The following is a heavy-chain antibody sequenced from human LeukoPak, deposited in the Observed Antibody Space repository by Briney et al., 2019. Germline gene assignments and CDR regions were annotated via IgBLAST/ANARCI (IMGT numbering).Heavy chain of an antibody. D-gene: IGHD2-15*01. CDR3: ARDGGGYGSSYGMDV. CDR2: ISYDGSNK. Sequence: GRSLKLSCAASGFTFSNYAMHWVRQAPGKGLEWVALISYDGSNKYYADSVKGRFTISRDNSKNTLYLQMNSLRAEDTAVYYCARDGGGYGSSYGMDVWGQGTTVTVSS. J-gene: IGHJ6*02. CDR1: GFTFSNYA. V-gene: IGHV3-30-3*01.